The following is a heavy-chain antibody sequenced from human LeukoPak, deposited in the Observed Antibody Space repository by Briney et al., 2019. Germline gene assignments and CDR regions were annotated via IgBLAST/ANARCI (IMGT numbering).Heavy chain of an antibody. Sequence: GGSLRLSCAASGFTFSSYGINWVRQAPGKGLEWVSSISASSTYIYYADSVKGRFTILRDNTNNSLYLQMNGLRAEDTAVYYCARWVNYADYWGQGTLVTVSS. CDR3: ARWVNYADY. CDR2: ISASSTYI. V-gene: IGHV3-21*01. CDR1: GFTFSSYG. J-gene: IGHJ4*02. D-gene: IGHD3-16*01.